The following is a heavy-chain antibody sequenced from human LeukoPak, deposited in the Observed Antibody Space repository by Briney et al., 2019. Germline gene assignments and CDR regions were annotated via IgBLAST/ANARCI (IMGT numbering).Heavy chain of an antibody. CDR3: AKDIGHSGSYPDFDY. CDR2: ISWNSGSI. J-gene: IGHJ4*02. V-gene: IGHV3-9*01. CDR1: GFTFDDYA. Sequence: GGSLRLSCAASGFTFDDYAMHWVRQAPGKGLEWVSGISWNSGSIGYADSVKGRFTISRDNAKNSLYLQMNSLRAEDTALYYCAKDIGHSGSYPDFDYWGQGTLVTVSS. D-gene: IGHD1-26*01.